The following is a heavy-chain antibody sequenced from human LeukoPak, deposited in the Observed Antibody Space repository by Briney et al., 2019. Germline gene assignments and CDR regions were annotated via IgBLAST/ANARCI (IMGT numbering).Heavy chain of an antibody. CDR2: FYPEDGET. CDR1: GYTLTELS. D-gene: IGHD3-22*01. Sequence: GASVKVSCKVSGYTLTELSMHWGRQAPGKGLEWRGGFYPEDGETIYAQKFQGRVTMTEDTSTDTAYMELSSLRSEDTAVYYCARWITYYYDSSGYARYYFDYWGQGTLVTVSS. J-gene: IGHJ4*02. CDR3: ARWITYYYDSSGYARYYFDY. V-gene: IGHV1-24*01.